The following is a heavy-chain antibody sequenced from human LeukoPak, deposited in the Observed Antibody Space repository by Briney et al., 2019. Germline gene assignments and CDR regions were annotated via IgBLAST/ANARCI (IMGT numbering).Heavy chain of an antibody. J-gene: IGHJ3*02. Sequence: GGSLRLSCAASGFTFSSYAMSWVRQAPGKGLEWVSAISGSGGSTYYADSVKGRFTISRDNSKNTLYLQMNSLRAEDTAVYYCAKDRYYGSGSYPDAFDIWGQGTMVTVSS. V-gene: IGHV3-23*01. CDR1: GFTFSSYA. CDR2: ISGSGGST. D-gene: IGHD3-10*01. CDR3: AKDRYYGSGSYPDAFDI.